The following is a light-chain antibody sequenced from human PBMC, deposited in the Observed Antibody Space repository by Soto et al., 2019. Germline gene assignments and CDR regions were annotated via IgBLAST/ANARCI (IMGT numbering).Light chain of an antibody. Sequence: QAVVTQEPSLTVSPGGTVTLTCGSITGAVTSGHYPHWIQQKPGQAPRTLIYDATNKQSWTPARFSASLLGGKAALTLSGAQPEDEGDYYCSRSYDGARIFGGGTKLTVL. CDR2: DAT. J-gene: IGLJ2*01. CDR1: TGAVTSGHY. V-gene: IGLV7-46*01. CDR3: SRSYDGARI.